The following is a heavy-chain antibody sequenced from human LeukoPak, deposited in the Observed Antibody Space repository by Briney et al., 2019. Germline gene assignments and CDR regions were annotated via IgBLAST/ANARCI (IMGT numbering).Heavy chain of an antibody. CDR1: GFTVSSNY. D-gene: IGHD3-3*01. CDR2: IYSGGST. V-gene: IGHV3-66*01. Sequence: GGSLRLSCAASGFTVSSNYMSWVRQAPGKGLEWVSVIYSGGSTYYADSVKGRFTISRDNAKNSLYLQMNSLRAEDTAVYYCAREDRGPYYDFWSGNWGFDYWGQGTLVTVSS. CDR3: AREDRGPYYDFWSGNWGFDY. J-gene: IGHJ4*02.